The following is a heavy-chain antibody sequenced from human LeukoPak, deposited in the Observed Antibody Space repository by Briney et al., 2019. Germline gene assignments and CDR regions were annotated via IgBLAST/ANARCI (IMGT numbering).Heavy chain of an antibody. CDR2: IYYSGST. J-gene: IGHJ4*02. CDR3: ARLYYDFWSGYHDDY. V-gene: IGHV4-30-4*01. CDR1: VGSISSGDYY. Sequence: SQTLSLTCTVSVGSISSGDYYWRWIRQPPGKGLEWIGYIYYSGSTYYNPSLKSRVTISVDTSKNQFSLKLSSVTAADTAVYYCARLYYDFWSGYHDDYWGQGTLVTVSS. D-gene: IGHD3-3*01.